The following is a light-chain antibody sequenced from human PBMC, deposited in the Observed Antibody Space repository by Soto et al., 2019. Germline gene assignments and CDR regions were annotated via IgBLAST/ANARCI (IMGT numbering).Light chain of an antibody. V-gene: IGKV3-20*01. CDR1: QSVSSN. J-gene: IGKJ1*01. Sequence: VMTQSPATLSVSPGERATLSCRASQSVSSNLAWYQQKPGQAPRLLIYGASTRATGIADRFSGSGSGTDFTLTISRLEPEDFAVYYCQLYGTSPKTFGQGTKVDIK. CDR2: GAS. CDR3: QLYGTSPKT.